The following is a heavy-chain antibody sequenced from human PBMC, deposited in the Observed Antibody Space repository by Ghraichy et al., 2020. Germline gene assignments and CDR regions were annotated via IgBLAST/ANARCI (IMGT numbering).Heavy chain of an antibody. D-gene: IGHD2-21*01. V-gene: IGHV3-23*01. CDR1: GFTFSSYA. J-gene: IGHJ6*02. Sequence: AGSLRLSCAASGFTFSSYAMSWVRQAPGKGLEWVSAISGSGGSTYYADSVKGRFTISRDNSKNTLYLQMNSLRAEDTAVYYCAKGIRPFYYYYYGMDVWGQGTTVTVSS. CDR3: AKGIRPFYYYYYGMDV. CDR2: ISGSGGST.